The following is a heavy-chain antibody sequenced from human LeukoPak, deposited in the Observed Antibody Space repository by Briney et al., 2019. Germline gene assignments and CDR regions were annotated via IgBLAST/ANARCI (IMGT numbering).Heavy chain of an antibody. Sequence: PGRSLRLSCAASGFTFSSYAMHWVRQAPGKGLEWVAFIRYDGSNRHYADSVKGRFTISRDNSKNMLHLQMNSLRAEDTAVYYCANGPQYNILTGFYKVRSHLDYWGQGTLVTVSS. CDR3: ANGPQYNILTGFYKVRSHLDY. D-gene: IGHD3-9*01. J-gene: IGHJ4*02. V-gene: IGHV3-30*04. CDR1: GFTFSSYA. CDR2: IRYDGSNR.